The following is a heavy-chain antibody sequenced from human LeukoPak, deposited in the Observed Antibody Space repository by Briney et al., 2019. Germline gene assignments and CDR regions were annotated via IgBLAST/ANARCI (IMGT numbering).Heavy chain of an antibody. V-gene: IGHV1-18*04. CDR2: ISAYNGNT. Sequence: GASVKVSCKASGYTFTGYYMHWVRQAPGQGLEWMGWISAYNGNTNYAQKLQGRVTMTTDTSTSTAYMELRSLRSDDTAVYYCAKARLVVVQFDYWGQGTLVTVSS. CDR3: AKARLVVVQFDY. J-gene: IGHJ4*02. D-gene: IGHD3-22*01. CDR1: GYTFTGYY.